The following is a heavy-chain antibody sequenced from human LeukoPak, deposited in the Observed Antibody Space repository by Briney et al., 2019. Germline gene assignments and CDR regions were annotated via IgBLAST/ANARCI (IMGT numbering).Heavy chain of an antibody. D-gene: IGHD3-10*01. J-gene: IGHJ4*02. CDR1: GFSFDDYA. CDR2: ISWNGGSI. V-gene: IGHV3-9*01. Sequence: GGSLRLSCAASGFSFDDYAMHWVRQAPGKGLEWVAGISWNGGSIDYADSVKGRFTISKDNAKNSLYLQMNSLRAEDTALYYCAKDSSYGSGSFSYFDYWGQGTLVTVSS. CDR3: AKDSSYGSGSFSYFDY.